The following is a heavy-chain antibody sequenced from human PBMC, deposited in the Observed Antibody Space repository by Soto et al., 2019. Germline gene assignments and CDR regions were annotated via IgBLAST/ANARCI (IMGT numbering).Heavy chain of an antibody. CDR2: IWYDGSNK. Sequence: GGSLRLSXAASGFTFSSYGMHWVRQAPGKGLEWVAVIWYDGSNKYYADSVKGRFTISRDNSKNTLYLQMNSLRAEDTAVYYCARDSGWTVMDYWGQGTLVTVSS. CDR1: GFTFSSYG. CDR3: ARDSGWTVMDY. D-gene: IGHD6-19*01. J-gene: IGHJ4*02. V-gene: IGHV3-33*01.